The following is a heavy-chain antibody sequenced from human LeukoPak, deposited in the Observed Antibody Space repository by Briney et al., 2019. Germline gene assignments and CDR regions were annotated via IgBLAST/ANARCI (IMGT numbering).Heavy chain of an antibody. CDR1: GFTFDDYA. D-gene: IGHD6-6*01. Sequence: GGSLRLSCAASGFTFDDYAMHWVRQAPGKGLEWVSGISWNSGSIGYADSVKGRFTISRDNAKNSLYLQMNNLRAEDTALYYCAKDISDSSSSGFDYWGQGTLVTVSS. CDR3: AKDISDSSSSGFDY. CDR2: ISWNSGSI. J-gene: IGHJ4*02. V-gene: IGHV3-9*01.